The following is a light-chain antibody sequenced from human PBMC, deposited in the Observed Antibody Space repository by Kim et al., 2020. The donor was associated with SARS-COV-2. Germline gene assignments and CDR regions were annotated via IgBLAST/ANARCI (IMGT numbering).Light chain of an antibody. CDR2: MDN. V-gene: IGLV1-47*01. J-gene: IGLJ2*01. CDR3: AAWDDSLSGVV. Sequence: GQRVTLSCSGSFSNIGSNYVYWYQQLPGTAPKLLIYMDNRRPSGVPDRFSGSKSGTSASLAVSGLRSEDETYYYCAAWDDSLSGVVFGRGTQLTVL. CDR1: FSNIGSNY.